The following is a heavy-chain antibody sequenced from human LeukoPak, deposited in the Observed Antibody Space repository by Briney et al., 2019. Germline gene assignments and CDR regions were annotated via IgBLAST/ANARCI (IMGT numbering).Heavy chain of an antibody. V-gene: IGHV1-2*02. D-gene: IGHD4-17*01. CDR1: GYTFTGYY. CDR2: INPNSGGT. J-gene: IGHJ4*02. Sequence: ASVKVSCRASGYTFTGYYMHWVRQAPGQGLEWMGWINPNSGGTNYAQKLQGRVTMTRDTSISTAYMELSRLRSDDTAVYYCARDLTVTTRSSVGYWGQGTLVTVSS. CDR3: ARDLTVTTRSSVGY.